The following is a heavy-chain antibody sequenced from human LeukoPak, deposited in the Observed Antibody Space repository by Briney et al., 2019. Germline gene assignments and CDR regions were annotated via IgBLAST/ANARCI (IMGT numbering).Heavy chain of an antibody. V-gene: IGHV3-33*01. CDR3: ARDPNSGYPTGVDY. Sequence: GGSLRLSCAASGFPFSSYGMRWVRQAPGKGLEWVAVIWYGGENKYYADSVKGRFTISRDNSKNTLYLQMNSLRAEDTAVYYCARDPNSGYPTGVDYWGQGTLVTVSS. CDR1: GFPFSSYG. J-gene: IGHJ4*02. D-gene: IGHD5-12*01. CDR2: IWYGGENK.